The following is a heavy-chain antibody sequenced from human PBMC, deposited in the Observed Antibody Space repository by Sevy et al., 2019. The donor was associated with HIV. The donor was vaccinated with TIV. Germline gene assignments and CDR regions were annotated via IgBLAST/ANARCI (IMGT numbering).Heavy chain of an antibody. Sequence: GSLRLSCAASGFTFSSYGMHWVRQAPGKGLEWVAVISYDGSNKYYADSVKGRFTISRDNSKNTLYLQMNSLRAEDTAVYYCAKDLGYSGSYKSFDYWGQGTLVTVSS. D-gene: IGHD1-26*01. CDR3: AKDLGYSGSYKSFDY. V-gene: IGHV3-30*18. J-gene: IGHJ4*02. CDR1: GFTFSSYG. CDR2: ISYDGSNK.